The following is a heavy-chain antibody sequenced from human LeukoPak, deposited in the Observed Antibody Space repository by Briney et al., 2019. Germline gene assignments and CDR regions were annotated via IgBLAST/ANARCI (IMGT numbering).Heavy chain of an antibody. Sequence: YWSWIRQPPGKGLEWMGIIQPGDSDFRYSPSFQGQVTISADKSISTAYLQWSSLKASDTAMYYCARLEVVTTALDYWGQGTLVTVSS. V-gene: IGHV5-51*01. D-gene: IGHD2-21*02. J-gene: IGHJ4*02. CDR3: ARLEVVTTALDY. CDR2: IQPGDSDF. CDR1: YW.